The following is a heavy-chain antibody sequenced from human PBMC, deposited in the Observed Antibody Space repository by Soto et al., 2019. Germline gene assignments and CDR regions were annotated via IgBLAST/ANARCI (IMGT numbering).Heavy chain of an antibody. J-gene: IGHJ4*02. CDR2: ISPDGSGT. V-gene: IGHV3-74*01. CDR3: ARDGPDDYVWGSYRYTLSRYFDY. Sequence: GGSLRLSCAASGFTFSTYWMHWVRQAPGKGLVWVSRISPDGSGTAYADSVKGRFTISRDNAKSALYLQMNSLRAEDTALYYCARDGPDDYVWGSYRYTLSRYFDYWGQGTLVTVSS. CDR1: GFTFSTYW. D-gene: IGHD3-16*02.